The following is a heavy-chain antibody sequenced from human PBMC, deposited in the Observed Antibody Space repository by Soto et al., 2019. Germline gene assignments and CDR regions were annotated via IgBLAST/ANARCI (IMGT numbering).Heavy chain of an antibody. Sequence: EVQLLESGGGLVQPGGSLRLSCAASGFTFGTYGLAWVRQAPGKGLEWVSAISGSGGEGYYADSVKGRFTISRDNSKNTLFLQMNSLRAEDTAVYYCVKPPRGSGDFWWFDPWGQGTLVTVSS. V-gene: IGHV3-23*01. D-gene: IGHD4-17*01. CDR3: VKPPRGSGDFWWFDP. CDR2: ISGSGGEG. J-gene: IGHJ5*02. CDR1: GFTFGTYG.